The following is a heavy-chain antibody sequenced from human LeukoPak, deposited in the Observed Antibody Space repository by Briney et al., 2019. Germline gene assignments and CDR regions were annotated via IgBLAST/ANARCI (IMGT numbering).Heavy chain of an antibody. J-gene: IGHJ4*02. D-gene: IGHD2-2*01. V-gene: IGHV3-30*04. Sequence: PGRSLRLSCAASGFTFSSYVMHWVRQAPGKGLEWVAIISYDGSNEYYADSVKGRFTISRDNSKNTLYLQMNSLRAEDTAVYYCARESTWDDYWGQGTLVTVSS. CDR3: ARESTWDDY. CDR1: GFTFSSYV. CDR2: ISYDGSNE.